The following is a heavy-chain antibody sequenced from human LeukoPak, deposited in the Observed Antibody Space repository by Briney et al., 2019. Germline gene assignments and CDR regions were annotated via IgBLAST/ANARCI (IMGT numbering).Heavy chain of an antibody. D-gene: IGHD6-19*01. Sequence: PGGSLRLSCAGSGFTFTNCMAWVRQAPGMGLEWVSAITGIGDYTYYTDSVKGRFTISRDNSKNTLYLQMNSLRGEDTAIYYCVKDLPASGWYSWGQGTLVTVSS. CDR1: GFTFTNC. J-gene: IGHJ4*02. V-gene: IGHV3-23*01. CDR2: ITGIGDYT. CDR3: VKDLPASGWYS.